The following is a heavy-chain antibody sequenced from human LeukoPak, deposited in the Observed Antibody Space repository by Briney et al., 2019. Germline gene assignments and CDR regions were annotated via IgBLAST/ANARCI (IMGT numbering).Heavy chain of an antibody. D-gene: IGHD3-10*01. Sequence: ASVKVSCKASGYTFTGYYMHWVRQAPGQGLEWMGWINPNSGGTNYAQKFQGRVTITADESTSTAYMELSSLRSEDTAVYYCARVKGSGYYFDYWGQGTLVTVSS. J-gene: IGHJ4*02. CDR1: GYTFTGYY. CDR3: ARVKGSGYYFDY. V-gene: IGHV1-2*02. CDR2: INPNSGGT.